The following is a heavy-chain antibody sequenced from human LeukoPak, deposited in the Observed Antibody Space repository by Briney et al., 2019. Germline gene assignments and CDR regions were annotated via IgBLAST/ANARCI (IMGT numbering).Heavy chain of an antibody. CDR2: VYYSGST. J-gene: IGHJ3*02. CDR1: GGSISNTSYY. CDR3: ARHSRDCSGGACYWNPLDI. V-gene: IGHV4-39*01. D-gene: IGHD2-15*01. Sequence: SETLALTCTVSGGSISNTSYYWGWIRQPPGKGLEWIGNVYYSGSTFYNPSLKSRVTISADTSRNQFSLKLHSVTAADTAIYYCARHSRDCSGGACYWNPLDIWGQGSVITVPS.